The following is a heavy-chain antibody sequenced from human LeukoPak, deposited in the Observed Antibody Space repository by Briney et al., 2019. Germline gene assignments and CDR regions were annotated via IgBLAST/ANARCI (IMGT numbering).Heavy chain of an antibody. CDR1: GGSFSGYY. CDR3: ARGRYFDWLFSYYGMDV. Sequence: SETLSLTCAVYGGSFSGYYWSWIRQPPGKGLEWIGEINHSGSTNYNPSLKSRVTISVDTSKNQFSLKLSSVTAADTAVYYCARGRYFDWLFSYYGMDVWGQGTTVTVSS. D-gene: IGHD3-9*01. J-gene: IGHJ6*02. V-gene: IGHV4-34*01. CDR2: INHSGST.